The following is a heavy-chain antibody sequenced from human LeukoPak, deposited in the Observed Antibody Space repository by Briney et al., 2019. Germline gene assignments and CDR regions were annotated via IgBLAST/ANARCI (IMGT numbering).Heavy chain of an antibody. CDR1: GGSIGSGSYY. Sequence: SQTLSLTCTVSGGSIGSGSYYWRWIRQPAGKGLEWIGRIYTSGSTNYNPSLKSRVTISVDTSKNQFSLKLSSVTAADTAVYYCARDPAVAGTGWWFDPWGQGTLVTVSS. CDR3: ARDPAVAGTGWWFDP. V-gene: IGHV4-61*02. D-gene: IGHD6-19*01. CDR2: IYTSGST. J-gene: IGHJ5*02.